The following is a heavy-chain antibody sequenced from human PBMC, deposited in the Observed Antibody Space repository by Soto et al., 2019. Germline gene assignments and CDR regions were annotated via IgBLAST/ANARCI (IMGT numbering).Heavy chain of an antibody. Sequence: LRLSCAASGFTFSSYGMHWVRQAPGKGLEWVAVISYDGSNKYYADSVKGRFTISRDNSKNTLYLQMNSLRAEDTAVYYWAKELAGDGYNFYWGQGTLVTVS. CDR2: ISYDGSNK. J-gene: IGHJ4*02. CDR1: GFTFSSYG. CDR3: AKELAGDGYNFY. V-gene: IGHV3-30*18. D-gene: IGHD5-12*01.